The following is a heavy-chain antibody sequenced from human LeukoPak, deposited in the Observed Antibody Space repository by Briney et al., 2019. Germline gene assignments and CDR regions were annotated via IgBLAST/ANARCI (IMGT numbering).Heavy chain of an antibody. CDR1: GYTFTSYY. Sequence: ASVKVSCKASGYTFTSYYMHWVRQAPGQGLEWMGIINPSGSSISYAQKFQGRVTMTRDTSTSTVYMELSSLRSEDTAVYYCARSDIVVVPAAIAVDGMDVWGQGTTVTVSS. V-gene: IGHV1-46*01. CDR3: ARSDIVVVPAAIAVDGMDV. CDR2: INPSGSSI. D-gene: IGHD2-2*01. J-gene: IGHJ6*02.